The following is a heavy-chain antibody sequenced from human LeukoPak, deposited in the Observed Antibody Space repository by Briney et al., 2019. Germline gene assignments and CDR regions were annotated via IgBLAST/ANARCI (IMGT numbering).Heavy chain of an antibody. J-gene: IGHJ4*02. V-gene: IGHV3-30-3*01. D-gene: IGHD6-13*01. Sequence: PGRSLRLSCAASGFTFSSYAMHWVRQAPGKGLEWVAVISYDGSNKYYADSVKGRFTISRDNSKNTLYLQMNSLRAEDTAVYYCASEIAAAGRFDYWGQGTLVTVSS. CDR3: ASEIAAAGRFDY. CDR1: GFTFSSYA. CDR2: ISYDGSNK.